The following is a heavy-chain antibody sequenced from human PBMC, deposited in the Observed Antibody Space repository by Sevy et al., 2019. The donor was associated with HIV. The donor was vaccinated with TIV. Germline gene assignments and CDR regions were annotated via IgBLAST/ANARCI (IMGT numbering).Heavy chain of an antibody. CDR3: VRNGGAYDSGFDP. CDR2: IRSSGSDI. Sequence: GGSLRLSCVASGFTFSNYDMNWVRQAPGKGLEWVSKIRSSGSDIYYADSEKGRFTISRDNAKDSLNLQMNSLRAEDTSVYYCVRNGGAYDSGFDPWGQGTLVTVSS. V-gene: IGHV3-48*03. D-gene: IGHD3-22*01. CDR1: GFTFSNYD. J-gene: IGHJ5*02.